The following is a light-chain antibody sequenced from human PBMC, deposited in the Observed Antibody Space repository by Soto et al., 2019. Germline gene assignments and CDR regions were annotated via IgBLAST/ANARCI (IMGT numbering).Light chain of an antibody. Sequence: QSALTQPPSASGSPGQSVTISCTGTSSDVGGYNYVSWYQQHPGKAPKLLISEVSKRPSGVPDRFSGSKSGNTASPTVSGLQAEDEADYYCSSYAGSNIIVFGTGTKLTVL. V-gene: IGLV2-8*01. CDR3: SSYAGSNIIV. CDR2: EVS. CDR1: SSDVGGYNY. J-gene: IGLJ1*01.